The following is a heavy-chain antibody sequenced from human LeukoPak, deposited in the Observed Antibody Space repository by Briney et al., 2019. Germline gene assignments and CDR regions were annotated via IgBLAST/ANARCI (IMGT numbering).Heavy chain of an antibody. CDR3: ARGGQKYRSGWFNDAFDI. J-gene: IGHJ3*02. V-gene: IGHV3-21*01. CDR1: GFTFSSYS. D-gene: IGHD6-19*01. CDR2: ISSSSSYI. Sequence: PGGSLRLSCAASGFTFSSYSMNWVRQAPGRGLEWVSSISSSSSYIYYAASVKGRFTISRDNAKNSLYLQMDSLRAEDTAVYYCARGGQKYRSGWFNDAFDIWGQGTMVTVSS.